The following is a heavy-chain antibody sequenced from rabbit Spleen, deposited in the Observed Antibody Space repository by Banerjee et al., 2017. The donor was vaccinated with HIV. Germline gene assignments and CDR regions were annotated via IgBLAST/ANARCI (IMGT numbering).Heavy chain of an antibody. D-gene: IGHD2-1*01. CDR1: GFDFSGSYW. V-gene: IGHV1S45*01. CDR3: ARDRCKSSTYADYLDL. CDR2: VNTGDGSA. J-gene: IGHJ4*01. Sequence: QEQLEESGGDMVKPEGSLTLTCKASGFDFSGSYWICWVRQAPGKGLEWIGCVNTGDGSAYYASWVNGRFTISRTSSTTVTLQGASLTAADTATYFFARDRCKSSTYADYLDLWGQGTLVTVS.